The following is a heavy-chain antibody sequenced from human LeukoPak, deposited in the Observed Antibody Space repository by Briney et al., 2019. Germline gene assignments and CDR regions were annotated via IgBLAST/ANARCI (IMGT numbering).Heavy chain of an antibody. Sequence: GGSLRLSCAASGFTFSSYSMNWVRQAPGKGLEWVSYISSSSSTIYYADSVKGRFTISRDNAKNSLYLQMNSLRAEDTAVYYCARWRPYGDYGGGDNFDYWGQGTLVTVSS. V-gene: IGHV3-48*01. J-gene: IGHJ4*02. CDR3: ARWRPYGDYGGGDNFDY. CDR1: GFTFSSYS. CDR2: ISSSSSTI. D-gene: IGHD4-17*01.